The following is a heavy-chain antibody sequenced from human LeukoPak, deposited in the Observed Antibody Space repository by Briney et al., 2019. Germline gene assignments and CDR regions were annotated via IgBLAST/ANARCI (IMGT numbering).Heavy chain of an antibody. Sequence: GGSLRLSCAASRITASNFYMMWVRQAPGKGLEWVSYISNNDVTKYADSVRGRLTISRDNSKNTLYLQMNSLRAEDTAVYYCARRYCSGGSCYSFRGDWFDPWGQGTLVTVSS. CDR2: ISNNDVT. CDR1: RITASNFY. D-gene: IGHD2-15*01. V-gene: IGHV3-53*01. J-gene: IGHJ5*02. CDR3: ARRYCSGGSCYSFRGDWFDP.